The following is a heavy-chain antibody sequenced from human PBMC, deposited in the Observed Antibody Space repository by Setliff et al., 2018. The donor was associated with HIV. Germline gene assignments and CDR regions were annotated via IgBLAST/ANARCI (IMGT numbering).Heavy chain of an antibody. Sequence: PSETLSLTCTVSDSGTYYWRWLRQPAGKGLEWIGRVSSRGDTNYNPSLKSRVTMSVDTSKNQFSLKLTSVTASDTAVYYCARAAAGNTGPFDLWGQGSPVTVSS. J-gene: IGHJ4*02. V-gene: IGHV4-4*07. D-gene: IGHD4-17*01. CDR2: VSSRGDT. CDR1: DSGTYY. CDR3: ARAAAGNTGPFDL.